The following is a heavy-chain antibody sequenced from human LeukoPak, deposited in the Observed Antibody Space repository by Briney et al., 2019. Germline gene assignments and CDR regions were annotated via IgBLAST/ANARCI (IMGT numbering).Heavy chain of an antibody. D-gene: IGHD3-22*01. V-gene: IGHV1-24*01. J-gene: IGHJ4*02. CDR3: TTANRLTRDSSGYYPDS. CDR1: GYTLTELS. Sequence: ASVKVSCKVSGYTLTELSTHWVRQAPGKGLEWMGGFDPEDGEAIYAQKFQGRVTMTEDTSTDTAYMELSSLRSEDTADYYCTTANRLTRDSSGYYPDSWGQGTLVTVSS. CDR2: FDPEDGEA.